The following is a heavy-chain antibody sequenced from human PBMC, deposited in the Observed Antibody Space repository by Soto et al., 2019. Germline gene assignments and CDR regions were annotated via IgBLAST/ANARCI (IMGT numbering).Heavy chain of an antibody. CDR3: ARGRENYSYFDY. V-gene: IGHV3-48*04. CDR1: GFTFSSYS. D-gene: IGHD1-26*01. J-gene: IGHJ4*02. Sequence: GGSLRLSCAASGFTFSSYSMNWVRQAPGKGLEWVSYISSSSSTIYYADSVKGRFTLSRDNAKNTVFLQMSSLRAEDTAVYYCARGRENYSYFDYWGQGIVVTVSS. CDR2: ISSSSSTI.